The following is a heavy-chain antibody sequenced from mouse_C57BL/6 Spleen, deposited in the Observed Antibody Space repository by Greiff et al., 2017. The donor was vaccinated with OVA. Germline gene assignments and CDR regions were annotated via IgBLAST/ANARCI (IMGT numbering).Heavy chain of an antibody. D-gene: IGHD2-3*01. CDR3: ARKDGYGYFDV. CDR2: IYPGDGAT. J-gene: IGHJ1*03. Sequence: QVQLKESGPELVKPGASVKISCKASGYAFSSSWMNWVKQRPGKGLEWIGRIYPGDGATNYNGKFKGKATLTADKSSSTAYMQLSSLTSEDSAVYFCARKDGYGYFDVWGTGTTVTVSS. V-gene: IGHV1-82*01. CDR1: GYAFSSSW.